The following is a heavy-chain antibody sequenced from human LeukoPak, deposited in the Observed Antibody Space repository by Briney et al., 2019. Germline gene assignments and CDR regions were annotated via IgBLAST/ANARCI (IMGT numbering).Heavy chain of an antibody. CDR1: GFTVSNNY. Sequence: PGGSLRLSCAASGFTVSNNYMSWVRQAPGKGLEWVSLIYSGGSTYYADSVKGRFTISRDNSKNTLYLQMNSLRAEDTAVYYCAKIPWGAVVPAAMPAYYFDYWGQGTLVTVSS. J-gene: IGHJ4*02. CDR2: IYSGGST. D-gene: IGHD2-2*01. CDR3: AKIPWGAVVPAAMPAYYFDY. V-gene: IGHV3-53*01.